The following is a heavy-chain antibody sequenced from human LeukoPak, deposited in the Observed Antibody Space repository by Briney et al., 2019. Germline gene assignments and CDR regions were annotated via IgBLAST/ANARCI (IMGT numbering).Heavy chain of an antibody. CDR1: GGTFSSYT. J-gene: IGHJ4*02. Sequence: GASVNVSCKASGGTFSSYTISWVRQAPGQGREWMGGIIPILGIANYAQKFQGRVTITADKSTSPAYLALSSLRSEDTAVYYCARGFYDSSGYLQYYFDYWGQGTLVTVSS. V-gene: IGHV1-69*10. CDR3: ARGFYDSSGYLQYYFDY. D-gene: IGHD3-22*01. CDR2: IIPILGIA.